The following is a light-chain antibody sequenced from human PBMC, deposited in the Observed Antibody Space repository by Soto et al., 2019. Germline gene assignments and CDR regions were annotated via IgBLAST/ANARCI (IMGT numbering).Light chain of an antibody. V-gene: IGKV1-5*01. CDR3: HQYNSYSGT. Sequence: DIQMTQSPSTLSASVGDIVTITCRASQSIISLLAWYQQKPGKAPKLLIYDASILESGVPSRFSVSGSGTEFTLTISSLQPDDFATYYCHQYNSYSGTFGQGTKVEIE. CDR2: DAS. J-gene: IGKJ1*01. CDR1: QSIISL.